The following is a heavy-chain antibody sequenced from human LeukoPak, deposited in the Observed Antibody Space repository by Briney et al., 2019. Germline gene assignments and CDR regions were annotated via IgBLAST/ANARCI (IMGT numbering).Heavy chain of an antibody. J-gene: IGHJ3*02. CDR2: ISYDGSNK. D-gene: IGHD6-13*01. Sequence: GGSLRLSCAASGFTFSSYWMHWVRQAPGKGLEWVAVISYDGSNKYYADSVKGRFTISRDNSKNTLYLQMNSLRAEDTAVYYCARGGMAAAGIDAFDIWGQGTMVTVSS. V-gene: IGHV3-30-3*01. CDR3: ARGGMAAAGIDAFDI. CDR1: GFTFSSYW.